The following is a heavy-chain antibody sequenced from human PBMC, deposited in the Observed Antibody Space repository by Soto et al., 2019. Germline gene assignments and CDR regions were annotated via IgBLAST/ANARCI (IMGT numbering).Heavy chain of an antibody. J-gene: IGHJ6*02. V-gene: IGHV1-46*01. CDR1: GYTFTSYY. CDR2: INPSGGST. CDR3: AREEIRFLEWVLPSYYYDYYGMDV. D-gene: IGHD3-3*01. Sequence: ASVKVSCKASGYTFTSYYMHWVRQAPGQGLEWMGIINPSGGSTSYAQKFQGRVTMTRDTSTSTVYMELSSLRSEDTAVYYCAREEIRFLEWVLPSYYYDYYGMDVWGQGTTVTVSS.